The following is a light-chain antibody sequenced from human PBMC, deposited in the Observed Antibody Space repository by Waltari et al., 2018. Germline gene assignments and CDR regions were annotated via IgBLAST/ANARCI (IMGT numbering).Light chain of an antibody. J-gene: IGLJ2*01. Sequence: QSALTQPASVSGSPGQSITISCTGTNSDIGAYNYVSWYQQHPGKAPKLIIFEVSNRPSGVSNRFSGSKSGNTASLTSSGLQPEDEADYYCSSYTSSDTMIFGTGTKLTVL. CDR2: EVS. V-gene: IGLV2-14*01. CDR1: NSDIGAYNY. CDR3: SSYTSSDTMI.